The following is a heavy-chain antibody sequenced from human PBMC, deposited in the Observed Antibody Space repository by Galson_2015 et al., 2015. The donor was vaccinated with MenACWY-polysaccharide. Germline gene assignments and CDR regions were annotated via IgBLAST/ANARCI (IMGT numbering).Heavy chain of an antibody. V-gene: IGHV3-7*01. J-gene: IGHJ1*01. D-gene: IGHD5-24*01. CDR3: ATAPSLHVRQH. CDR1: GFTFSTYW. CDR2: IKQDGSEK. Sequence: SLRLSCAASGFTFSTYWMTWVRQAPGKGLEWVANIKQDGSEKYYVDSVKGRFTISRDNAENSLYLQMNSLRAEDTAVYYCATAPSLHVRQHWGQGTLVIVSS.